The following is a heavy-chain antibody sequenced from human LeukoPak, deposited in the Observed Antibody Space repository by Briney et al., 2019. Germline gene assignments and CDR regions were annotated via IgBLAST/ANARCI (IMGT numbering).Heavy chain of an antibody. CDR3: AGGRALWSSGSMNC. Sequence: ASVKVSRKASGYTFTSYDINWVRQATGQGLEWMGWMNPNSGNTGYAQKFQGRVTMTRNTPISTAYMELSSLRSEDTAVYYCAGGRALWSSGSMNCWGQGTLVTVSS. V-gene: IGHV1-8*01. CDR1: GYTFTSYD. D-gene: IGHD6-19*01. CDR2: MNPNSGNT. J-gene: IGHJ4*02.